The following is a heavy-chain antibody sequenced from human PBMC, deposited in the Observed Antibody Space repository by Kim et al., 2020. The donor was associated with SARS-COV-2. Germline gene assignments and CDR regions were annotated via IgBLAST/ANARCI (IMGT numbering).Heavy chain of an antibody. V-gene: IGHV3-48*01. CDR1: GFTFSSYS. J-gene: IGHJ6*02. D-gene: IGHD5-12*01. CDR2: ISSSSSTI. CDR3: ARGAKMLDIVATMGLGGYYYGIDV. Sequence: GGSLRLSCAASGFTFSSYSMNWVRQAPGKGLEWVSYISSSSSTIYYADSVKGRFTISRDNAKNSLYLQMNSLRAEDTAVYYCARGAKMLDIVATMGLGGYYYGIDVWGQGTTVTVSS.